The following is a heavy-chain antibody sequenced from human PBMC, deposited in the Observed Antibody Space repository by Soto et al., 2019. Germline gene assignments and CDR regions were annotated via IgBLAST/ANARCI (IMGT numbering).Heavy chain of an antibody. Sequence: ASVKVSCKASGYTFTSYGISWVRQAPGQGLEWMGRISAYIGNTNYAQKLQGRVTITTDTSTSTAYMELSSLRSEDTAVYYCAMEYCSSTSCYRDYWGQGTLVTVSS. CDR3: AMEYCSSTSCYRDY. V-gene: IGHV1-18*01. D-gene: IGHD2-2*02. CDR2: ISAYIGNT. J-gene: IGHJ4*02. CDR1: GYTFTSYG.